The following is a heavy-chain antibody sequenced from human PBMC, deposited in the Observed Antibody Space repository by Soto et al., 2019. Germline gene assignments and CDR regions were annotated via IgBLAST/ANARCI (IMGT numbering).Heavy chain of an antibody. D-gene: IGHD6-6*01. J-gene: IGHJ6*02. CDR1: GFTFDDYA. CDR2: ISWNSGSI. Sequence: SLRLSCAASGFTFDDYAMHWVRQAPGKGLEWVSGISWNSGSIGYADSVKGRFTISRDNAKNSLYLQMNSLRAEDTALYYCAKDITYSSSSRSLYHYGMEVWGQGTTVTVSS. CDR3: AKDITYSSSSRSLYHYGMEV. V-gene: IGHV3-9*01.